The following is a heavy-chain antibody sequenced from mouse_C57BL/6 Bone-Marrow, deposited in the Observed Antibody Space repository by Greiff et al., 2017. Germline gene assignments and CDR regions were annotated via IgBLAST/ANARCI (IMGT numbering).Heavy chain of an antibody. Sequence: QVQLQQPGAELVRPGTSVKLSCKASGYTFTSYWMHWVKQRPGQGLEWIGVIDPSDSYTNYNQKFKGKATLTVDTSSSTAYMQLSSLTSEDSAVYYCARADYGNWGFAYWGQGTLVTVSA. J-gene: IGHJ3*01. V-gene: IGHV1-59*01. CDR1: GYTFTSYW. D-gene: IGHD2-1*01. CDR2: IDPSDSYT. CDR3: ARADYGNWGFAY.